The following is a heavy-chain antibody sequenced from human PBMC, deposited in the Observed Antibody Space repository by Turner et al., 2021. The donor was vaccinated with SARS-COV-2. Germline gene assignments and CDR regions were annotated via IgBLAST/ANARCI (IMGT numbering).Heavy chain of an antibody. CDR1: GYTFTAYY. D-gene: IGHD6-6*01. CDR3: ATDYIAVRTTYGLDV. CDR2: VKPEEGEI. Sequence: EVQLVHPGAEVKEPGATVKVPCKISGYTFTAYYIHWVQHAPGKGLEWMGVVKPEEGEIIHAEKVQGRVTIRADTSTDTAYMELSSLRFEDTAVYYCATDYIAVRTTYGLDVWGQGTTVAVSS. J-gene: IGHJ6*02. V-gene: IGHV1-69-2*01.